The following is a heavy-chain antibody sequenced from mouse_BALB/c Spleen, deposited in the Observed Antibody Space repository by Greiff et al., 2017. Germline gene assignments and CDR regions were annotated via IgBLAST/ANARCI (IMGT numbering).Heavy chain of an antibody. CDR1: GYAFSSSW. D-gene: IGHD1-1*01. CDR2: IYPGDGDT. J-gene: IGHJ4*01. Sequence: VQLQQSGPELVKPGASVKISCKASGYAFSSSWMNWVKQRPGQGLEWIGRIYPGDGDTNYNGKFKGKATLTADKSSSTAYMQLSSLTSVDSAVYFCARERENYYGSSSYYAMDYWGQGTSVTVSS. CDR3: ARERENYYGSSSYYAMDY. V-gene: IGHV1-82*01.